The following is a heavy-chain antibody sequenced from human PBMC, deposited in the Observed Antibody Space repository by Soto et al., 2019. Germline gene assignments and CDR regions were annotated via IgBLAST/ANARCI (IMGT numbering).Heavy chain of an antibody. CDR3: ARDPYTSSCNFDY. J-gene: IGHJ4*02. V-gene: IGHV4-59*01. CDR1: GGSISNYY. Sequence: PSETLSLTCTVSGGSISNYYWSWIRLPPGKGLEWIGNIYYSGSTNYNPSLKSRVTISVDTPKNQFSLKLSSMSTADTAVYYCARDPYTSSCNFDYWGEGTLVTVS. D-gene: IGHD6-13*01. CDR2: IYYSGST.